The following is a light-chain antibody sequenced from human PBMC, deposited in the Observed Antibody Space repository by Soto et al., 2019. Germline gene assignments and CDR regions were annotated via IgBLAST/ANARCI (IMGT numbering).Light chain of an antibody. Sequence: EIVLTQSPGTLSLSPGDRATLSCRASQSLSSSYLAWYLQKPGQAPRLLTYGASSRATGIPDRFSGGGSGTDFTLTITRLEAEDLAVYYCQQFAGSQFTFGPGTKVDIK. V-gene: IGKV3-20*01. CDR1: QSLSSSY. CDR3: QQFAGSQFT. CDR2: GAS. J-gene: IGKJ3*01.